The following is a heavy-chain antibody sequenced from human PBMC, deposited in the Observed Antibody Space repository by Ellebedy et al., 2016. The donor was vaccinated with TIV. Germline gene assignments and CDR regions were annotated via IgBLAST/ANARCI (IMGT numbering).Heavy chain of an antibody. J-gene: IGHJ4*02. CDR3: ARIQGHSGSGSYTLDY. CDR2: INHSGST. V-gene: IGHV4-34*01. Sequence: SETLSLTCAVYGGSFSGYYWSWIRQPPGKGLEWIGEINHSGSTNYNPSLKSRVTISVDTSKNQFSLKLSSVTAADTAVYYCARIQGHSGSGSYTLDYWGQGTLVTVSS. CDR1: GGSFSGYY. D-gene: IGHD3-10*01.